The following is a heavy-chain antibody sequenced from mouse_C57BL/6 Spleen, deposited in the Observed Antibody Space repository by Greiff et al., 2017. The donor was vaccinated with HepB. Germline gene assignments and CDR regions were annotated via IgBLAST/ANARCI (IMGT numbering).Heavy chain of an antibody. CDR3: ASAYYSNYAYAMDY. J-gene: IGHJ4*01. CDR1: GYAFSSYW. CDR2: IYPGDGDT. V-gene: IGHV1-80*01. D-gene: IGHD2-5*01. Sequence: QVQLQQSGAELVKPGASVKISCKASGYAFSSYWMNWVKQRPGKGLEWIGQIYPGDGDTNYNGKFKGKATLTADKSSSTAYMQLSSLTSEDSAVYFCASAYYSNYAYAMDYWGQGTSVTVSS.